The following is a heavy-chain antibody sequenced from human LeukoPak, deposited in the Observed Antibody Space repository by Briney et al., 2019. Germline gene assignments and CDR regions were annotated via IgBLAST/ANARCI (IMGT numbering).Heavy chain of an antibody. CDR1: GYSISSGYY. J-gene: IGHJ5*02. CDR2: IYHSGST. CDR3: ARRYKITIFGVVIDWFDP. Sequence: PSETLSLTCAVSGYSISSGYYWGWIRQPPGKGLEWIGSIYHSGSTYYNPSLKSRVTISVDTSKNQFSLKLSSVTAADTAAYYCARRYKITIFGVVIDWFDPWGQGTLVTVSS. D-gene: IGHD3-3*01. V-gene: IGHV4-38-2*01.